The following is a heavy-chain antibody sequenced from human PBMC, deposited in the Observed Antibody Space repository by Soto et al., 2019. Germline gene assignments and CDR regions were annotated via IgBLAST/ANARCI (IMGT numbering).Heavy chain of an antibody. CDR3: ERGNWLGENGMYV. V-gene: IGHV3-30*03. CDR2: VSHDGRNE. CDR1: EFTFGAYD. J-gene: IGHJ6*02. Sequence: QEQLVESGGGVVQPGGSLRLSCAASEFTFGAYDMHWVRQAPGKGLEWVAAVSHDGRNEYYADSVKGRFTISRDNSNNSRYLQINRRRHEDTAVHFCERGNWLGENGMYVWGQGTTVTVSS. D-gene: IGHD3-16*01.